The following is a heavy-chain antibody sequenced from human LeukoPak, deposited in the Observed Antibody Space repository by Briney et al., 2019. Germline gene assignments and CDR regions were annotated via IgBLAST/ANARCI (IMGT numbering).Heavy chain of an antibody. Sequence: SETLSLTCTVSGGSISSSSYYWGWIRQPPGKGLEWIGSIYYSGSTYYNPSLKSRVTISVDTSKNQFSLKLSSVTAADTAVYYCARVGLAPTDYYYYYYMDVWGKGTTVTVSS. CDR1: GGSISSSSYY. J-gene: IGHJ6*03. D-gene: IGHD3-16*01. CDR3: ARVGLAPTDYYYYYYMDV. V-gene: IGHV4-39*07. CDR2: IYYSGST.